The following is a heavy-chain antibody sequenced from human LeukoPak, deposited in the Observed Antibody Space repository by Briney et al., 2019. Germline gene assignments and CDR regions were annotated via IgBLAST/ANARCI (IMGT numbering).Heavy chain of an antibody. D-gene: IGHD2-15*01. V-gene: IGHV1-18*04. CDR2: ISAYNGNT. J-gene: IGHJ5*02. CDR3: ARDRVYCSGGSCLNWFDP. CDR1: GYTFTSYG. Sequence: ASVKLSCKASGYTFTSYGISWVRQAPGQGLEWMGWISAYNGNTNYAQKLQGRVTMTTDTSTSTAYLELRSLRSDDTAVYYCARDRVYCSGGSCLNWFDPWGQGTLVTVSS.